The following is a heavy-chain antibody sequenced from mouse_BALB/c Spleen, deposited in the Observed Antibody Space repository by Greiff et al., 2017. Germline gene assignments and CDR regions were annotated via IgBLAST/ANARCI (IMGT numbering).Heavy chain of an antibody. CDR2: INSNGGST. J-gene: IGHJ2*01. CDR3: ARQEYYYGRGLDY. CDR1: GFTFSSHY. D-gene: IGHD1-1*01. Sequence: EVTLVESGGGLVQPGGSLKLSCAASGFTFSSHYMSWVRPTPEKRLELVAAINSNGGSTYYPDTVKGRFTISRDNAKNTLYLPMSSLKSEDTALYFCARQEYYYGRGLDYGGQGTTLTVSS. V-gene: IGHV5-6-2*01.